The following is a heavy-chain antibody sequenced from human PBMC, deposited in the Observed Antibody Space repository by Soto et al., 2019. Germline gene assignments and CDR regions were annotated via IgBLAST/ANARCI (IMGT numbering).Heavy chain of an antibody. J-gene: IGHJ2*01. V-gene: IGHV3-23*01. CDR1: GFTFSSYA. Sequence: EVQLLESGGGLVQPGGSLRLSCEASGFTFSSYAMSWVRQAPGKGLEWVSAISGSGGSTYYADSVKGRFTISRDNSKNSLYLQMNSLRAEDTAVYYCAKLAYSSSWASYWYFDLWGRGTLVTVSS. D-gene: IGHD6-13*01. CDR3: AKLAYSSSWASYWYFDL. CDR2: ISGSGGST.